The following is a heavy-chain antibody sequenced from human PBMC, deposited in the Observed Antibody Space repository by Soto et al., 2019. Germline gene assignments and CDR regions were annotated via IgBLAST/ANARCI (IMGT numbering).Heavy chain of an antibody. CDR2: ISVYNGNT. CDR1: GYTFSMSG. V-gene: IGHV1-18*01. J-gene: IGHJ6*02. Sequence: QVQLVQSGAEVKKPGASVKVSCKSSGYTFSMSGISWVRQAPGQGLEWMGWISVYNGNTNYDQKFQDRVTMTTDTSTNTAYMELRSLRSDDAAVYYCAREGPRPYYYNGMDVWGQGTTVTVSS. CDR3: AREGPRPYYYNGMDV.